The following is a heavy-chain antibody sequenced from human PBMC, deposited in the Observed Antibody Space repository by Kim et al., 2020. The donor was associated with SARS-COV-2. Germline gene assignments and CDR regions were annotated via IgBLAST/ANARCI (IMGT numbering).Heavy chain of an antibody. CDR3: ARSLGYSSSWSKPWYFDL. CDR1: GGSISSGSYY. D-gene: IGHD6-13*01. J-gene: IGHJ2*01. Sequence: SETLSLTCTASGGSISSGSYYWSWIRQPAGKGLGWIGRIYTSGSTNYNPSLKSRVTISVDTSKNQFSLKLSSVTAADTAVYYCARSLGYSSSWSKPWYFDLWGRGTLVTVSS. CDR2: IYTSGST. V-gene: IGHV4-61*02.